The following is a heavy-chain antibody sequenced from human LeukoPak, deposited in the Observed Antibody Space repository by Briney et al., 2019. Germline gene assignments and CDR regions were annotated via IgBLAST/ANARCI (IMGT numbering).Heavy chain of an antibody. J-gene: IGHJ4*02. CDR2: IRYDGSNK. V-gene: IGHV3-30*02. D-gene: IGHD2/OR15-2a*01. CDR1: GLTLTSYY. CDR3: AKDAGTTYYFDY. Sequence: GGSLRLSRAPSGLTLTSYYMHCVRHPPAKGLEWVAFIRYDGSNKHYADSVKGRFTISRDNSKNTLYLQMNSLRAEDTAVYYCAKDAGTTYYFDYWGQGTLVTVSS.